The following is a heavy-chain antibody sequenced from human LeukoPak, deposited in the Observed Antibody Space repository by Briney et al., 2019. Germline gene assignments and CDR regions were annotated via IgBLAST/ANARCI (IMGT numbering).Heavy chain of an antibody. Sequence: GGALRLSRAASGFNFGVYAMQWVRQAPRKGLEWVSGISWNSGSIGYADSVKGRFTISRDNAKNSLYLQMNSLRTEDTALYYCAKDISPVEGAFDYWGQGTLVTVSS. CDR2: ISWNSGSI. V-gene: IGHV3-9*01. CDR3: AKDISPVEGAFDY. CDR1: GFNFGVYA. J-gene: IGHJ4*02. D-gene: IGHD1-26*01.